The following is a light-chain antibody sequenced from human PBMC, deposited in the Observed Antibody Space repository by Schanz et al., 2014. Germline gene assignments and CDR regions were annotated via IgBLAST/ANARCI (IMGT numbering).Light chain of an antibody. CDR1: QSVTSTY. Sequence: EIVLTQSPGTLSLSPGERATLSCRASQSVTSTYLAWYQQKPGQAPRLLIYAASFRATGISDRFIGSGSGTDFTLTISRLEPEDFAVYYCQHYGSSPFTFGGGTKVEIK. CDR3: QHYGSSPFT. J-gene: IGKJ4*01. V-gene: IGKV3-20*01. CDR2: AAS.